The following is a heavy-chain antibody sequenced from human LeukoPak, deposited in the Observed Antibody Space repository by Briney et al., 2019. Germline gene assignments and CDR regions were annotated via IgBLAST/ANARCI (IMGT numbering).Heavy chain of an antibody. Sequence: GGSLRLSCAASGFTFSSYAMSWVRQAPGKGLEWVSVIYSGGSTSYADSVKGRFTISRDNSKNTLYLQMNSLRAGDTAVYYCASRATVTTDRFWFDPWGQGTLVTVSS. CDR3: ASRATVTTDRFWFDP. CDR2: IYSGGST. CDR1: GFTFSSYA. D-gene: IGHD4-11*01. V-gene: IGHV3-23*03. J-gene: IGHJ5*02.